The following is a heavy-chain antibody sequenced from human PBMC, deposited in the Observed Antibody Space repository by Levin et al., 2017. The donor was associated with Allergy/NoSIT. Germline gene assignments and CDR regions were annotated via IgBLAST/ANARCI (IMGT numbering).Heavy chain of an antibody. CDR3: ARGSGTLFDY. Sequence: PGESLKISCAASGFTFSTYDMHWVRQPTGKGLEWVSAIGTAGDTYYPGSTRGRFTLSRENGRNSLHLQMNSLRAEDTAMYYCARGSGTLFDYWGQGTLVTVSS. CDR1: GFTFSTYD. D-gene: IGHD3/OR15-3a*01. V-gene: IGHV3-13*01. J-gene: IGHJ4*02. CDR2: IGTAGDT.